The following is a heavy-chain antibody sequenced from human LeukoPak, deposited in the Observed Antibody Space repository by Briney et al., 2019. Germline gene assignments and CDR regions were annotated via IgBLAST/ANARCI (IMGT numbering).Heavy chain of an antibody. Sequence: GGSLRLSCAASGFSFTSQGMHWVRQAPGKGLEWVAVIWHDGSTKYYTDSVKGRFTISRDNSQNTLYLQVNSLRVEDTAVYYCARDPGNTAAGAFDYWGQGTLVTVSS. CDR3: ARDPGNTAAGAFDY. CDR1: GFSFTSQG. D-gene: IGHD6-13*01. CDR2: IWHDGSTK. J-gene: IGHJ4*02. V-gene: IGHV3-33*01.